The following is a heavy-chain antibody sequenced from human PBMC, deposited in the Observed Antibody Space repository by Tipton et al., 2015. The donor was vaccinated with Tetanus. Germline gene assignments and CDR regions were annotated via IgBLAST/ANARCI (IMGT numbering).Heavy chain of an antibody. D-gene: IGHD5-24*01. V-gene: IGHV4-34*01. CDR3: ARWRDGFNRALDS. Sequence: TLSLTCAVYYDSFYGYYWSWIRQPPGKGLEWIGEISHSKNTNYNPSLQSRVTISMNTANNRIYLNLTSVTAADTAVYYCARWRDGFNRALDSWGQGIMVTVSS. J-gene: IGHJ4*02. CDR2: ISHSKNT. CDR1: YDSFYGYY.